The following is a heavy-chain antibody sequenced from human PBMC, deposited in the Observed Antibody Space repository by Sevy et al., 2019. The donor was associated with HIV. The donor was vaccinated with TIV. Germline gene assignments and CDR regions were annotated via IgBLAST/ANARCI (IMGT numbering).Heavy chain of an antibody. D-gene: IGHD6-19*01. CDR1: AYTFTTHW. CDR2: MSPGDSDP. V-gene: IGHV5-51*01. J-gene: IGHJ4*02. CDR3: ARLDSYSIGWSPRYYFDY. Sequence: GESLKISCKGSAYTFTTHWIGWVRQMPGKGLEWMGIMSPGDSDPRYSPSFQGRVTMSVHKSVSTAYLQWHSLETSDTAIYYCARLDSYSIGWSPRYYFDYWGQGTLVTVSS.